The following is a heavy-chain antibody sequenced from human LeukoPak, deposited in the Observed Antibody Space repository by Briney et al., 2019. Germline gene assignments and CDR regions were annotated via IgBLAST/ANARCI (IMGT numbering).Heavy chain of an antibody. CDR1: GFTFSNYW. CDR3: ARDASRGYCSGGSCYGLVFDI. J-gene: IGHJ3*02. D-gene: IGHD2-15*01. V-gene: IGHV3-21*01. CDR2: ITSSGTYI. Sequence: GGSLRLSCAASGFTFSNYWMSWVRQAPGKGPEWVSSITSSGTYIDYADSVKGRFTISRDNAKNSLYLQMNSLRVEDTAVYYCARDASRGYCSGGSCYGLVFDIWGQGTMVTVSS.